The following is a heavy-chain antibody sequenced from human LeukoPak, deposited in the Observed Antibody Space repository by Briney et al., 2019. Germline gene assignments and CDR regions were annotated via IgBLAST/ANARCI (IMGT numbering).Heavy chain of an antibody. V-gene: IGHV3-74*01. CDR2: INTDGSST. CDR3: AREGEPYISTGGSDY. J-gene: IGHJ4*02. Sequence: GGSLRLSCAASGFTFGSYWMHWVRQAPGKGLVWVSRINTDGSSTSYADSVRGRFTISRDNAWNTLYLQMNDLGAEDTAVYYCAREGEPYISTGGSDYWGQGTLVTVSS. D-gene: IGHD1-14*01. CDR1: GFTFGSYW.